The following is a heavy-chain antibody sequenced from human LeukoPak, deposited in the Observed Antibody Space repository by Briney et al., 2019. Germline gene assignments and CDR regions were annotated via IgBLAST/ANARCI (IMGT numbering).Heavy chain of an antibody. CDR3: ARVPGSNWFDP. V-gene: IGHV4-59*01. CDR1: GGSISSYY. CDR2: IYYSGST. J-gene: IGHJ5*02. Sequence: SETLSLTCTVSGGSISSYYWSWIRQPPGKGLEWIGYIYYSGSTNYNPSLKSRVTISVDTSKNQFSLKLSSVTAADTAVYYCARVPGSNWFDPWGQGTLVTVSS.